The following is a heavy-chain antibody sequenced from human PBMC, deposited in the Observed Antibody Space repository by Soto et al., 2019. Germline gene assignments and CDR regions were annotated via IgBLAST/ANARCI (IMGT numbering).Heavy chain of an antibody. V-gene: IGHV3-30-3*01. CDR1: GFTFSSYA. CDR2: ISYDGSNK. D-gene: IGHD2-15*01. CDR3: ASDYCSGGSCYGAFDI. J-gene: IGHJ3*02. Sequence: PGGSLRLSCAASGFTFSSYAMHWVRQAPGKGLEWVAVISYDGSNKYYADSVKGRFTISRDNSKNTLYLQMNSLRAEDTAVYYCASDYCSGGSCYGAFDIWGQRTTVTVSS.